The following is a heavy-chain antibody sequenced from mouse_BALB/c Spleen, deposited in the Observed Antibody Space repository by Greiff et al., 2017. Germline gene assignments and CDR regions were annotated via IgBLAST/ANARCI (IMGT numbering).Heavy chain of an antibody. J-gene: IGHJ3*01. D-gene: IGHD1-1*01. CDR1: GYSFTGYT. V-gene: IGHV1-18*01. CDR2: INPYNGGT. CDR3: ARGRTTVPATGEGFAY. Sequence: EVQLQQSGPELVKPGASMKISCKASGYSFTGYTMNWVKQSHGKNLEWIGLINPYNGGTSYNQKFKGKATLTVDKSSSTAYMELLSLTSEDSAVYYCARGRTTVPATGEGFAYWGQGTLVTVSA.